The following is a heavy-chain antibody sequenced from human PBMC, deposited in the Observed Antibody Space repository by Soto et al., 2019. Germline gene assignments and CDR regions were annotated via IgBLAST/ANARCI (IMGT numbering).Heavy chain of an antibody. V-gene: IGHV4-34*01. CDR2: INHSGST. J-gene: IGHJ4*02. D-gene: IGHD2-2*01. CDR3: AREVCGSTSCYSIDY. CDR1: GGSFSGYY. Sequence: PSETLSLTCAVYGGSFSGYYWSWIRQPPGKGLEWIGEINHSGSTNYNPSLKSRVTISVDTSKNQFSLKLSSVTAADTAVYYCAREVCGSTSCYSIDYWGQGTLVTVSS.